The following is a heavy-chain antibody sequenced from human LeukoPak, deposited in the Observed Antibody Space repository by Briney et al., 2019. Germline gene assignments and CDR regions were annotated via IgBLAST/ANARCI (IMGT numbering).Heavy chain of an antibody. CDR1: RFTFSSFA. CDR3: TKDPNGDYVGAFDP. Sequence: PRGSLRLSCAPSRFTFSSFAMTWVRQAPGKGLEWVSSITGSHGPTYNTDSVKGRFTISRDNSQNTLYLQMNSLRAEDTAVYYCTKDPNGDYVGAFDPWGQGTVVTVSS. CDR2: ITGSHGPT. V-gene: IGHV3-23*01. J-gene: IGHJ5*02. D-gene: IGHD4-17*01.